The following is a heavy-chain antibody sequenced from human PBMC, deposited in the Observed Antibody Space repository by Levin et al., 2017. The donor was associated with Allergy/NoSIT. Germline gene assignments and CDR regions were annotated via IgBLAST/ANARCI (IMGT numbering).Heavy chain of an antibody. J-gene: IGHJ4*03. CDR3: ARRYCTPTSCFFDY. V-gene: IGHV4-59*12. Sequence: KPSETLSLTCSVSGGSISTYFWSWIRQPPGKGLEWIGYIYYSGNTNYNPSLESRVTISIDTSKNQFSLKLSSVTAADTAVYYCARRYCTPTSCFFDYWGQGTLVTVSS. CDR2: IYYSGNT. D-gene: IGHD2-8*01. CDR1: GGSISTYF.